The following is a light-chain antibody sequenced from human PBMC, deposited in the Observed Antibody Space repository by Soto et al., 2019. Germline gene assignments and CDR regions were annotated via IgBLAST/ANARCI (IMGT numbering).Light chain of an antibody. V-gene: IGLV2-14*03. J-gene: IGLJ1*01. CDR3: TSYTRSTSNT. CDR1: SSDVGGYNY. Sequence: QSVVTQPDSVSGSPGQWTTISCTGTSSDVGGYNYVSWYQHHPGKAPKLMIYDVTNRPSGVSNRFSGSKSGNTASLTISGLQTVYEADRHCTSYTRSTSNTFGT. CDR2: DVT.